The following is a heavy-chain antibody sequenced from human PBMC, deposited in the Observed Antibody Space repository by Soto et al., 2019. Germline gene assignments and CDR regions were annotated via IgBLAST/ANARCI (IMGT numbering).Heavy chain of an antibody. J-gene: IGHJ4*02. CDR3: ARHPYSGYDPFDY. CDR1: GGSISSYY. CDR2: IYYSGST. D-gene: IGHD5-12*01. Sequence: QVQLQESGPGLVKPSETLSLTCTVSGGSISSYYWSWIRQPPGKGLEWIGYIYYSGSTNYNPSLKSRVTISVDTSKNQSSLKLSSVTAADTAVYYCARHPYSGYDPFDYWGQGTLVTVSS. V-gene: IGHV4-59*08.